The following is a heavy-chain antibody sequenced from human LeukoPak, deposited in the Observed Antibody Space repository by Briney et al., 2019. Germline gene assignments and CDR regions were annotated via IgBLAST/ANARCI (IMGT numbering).Heavy chain of an antibody. CDR1: GGSISSYY. Sequence: SETLSLTCTVSGGSISSYYWSWIRQPPGKGLEWIGYIYYSGSTNYNPSLKSRVTISVDTSKNQFSLKLSSVTAADTAVYYCARGPRITMVRGVIIDSDPLGCYDYWGQGTLVTVPS. CDR2: IYYSGST. CDR3: ARGPRITMVRGVIIDSDPLGCYDY. V-gene: IGHV4-59*01. J-gene: IGHJ4*02. D-gene: IGHD3-10*01.